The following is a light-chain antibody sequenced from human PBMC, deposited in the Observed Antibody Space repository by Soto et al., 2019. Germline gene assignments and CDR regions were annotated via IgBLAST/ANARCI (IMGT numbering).Light chain of an antibody. V-gene: IGLV2-14*03. CDR3: TSFTSSSTWV. CDR1: SSDVGGYNY. J-gene: IGLJ3*02. Sequence: QSALTQPASVSGSPGQSITISCTGTSSDVGGYNYVSWFQQHPDKAPKLKIYEVSNRPSGVSNRFSGSKSGYTASLTISELQAEDEADYYCTSFTSSSTWVFGGGTQLTVL. CDR2: EVS.